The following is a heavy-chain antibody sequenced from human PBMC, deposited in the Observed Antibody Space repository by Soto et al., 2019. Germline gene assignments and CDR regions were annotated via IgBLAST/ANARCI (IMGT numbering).Heavy chain of an antibody. CDR3: HGYGY. Sequence: EVQVVESGGGLVQPGGSLRLSCAVSGFTVTINYMSWVRQAPGKGLEWVSVIYSGATIYYADSVKGRFTISRDTSKNTLYLQMNSLRGDDTAVYYCHGYGYWGQGTLVTVSS. D-gene: IGHD5-12*01. V-gene: IGHV3-53*01. J-gene: IGHJ4*02. CDR1: GFTVTINY. CDR2: IYSGATI.